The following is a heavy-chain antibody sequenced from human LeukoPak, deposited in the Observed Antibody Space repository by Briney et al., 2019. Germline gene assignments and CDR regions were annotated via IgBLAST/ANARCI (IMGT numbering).Heavy chain of an antibody. V-gene: IGHV3-33*01. J-gene: IGHJ4*02. CDR2: IWYDGSNK. CDR1: GFTFSSYG. CDR3: ARDGAYYFGSGSYYFDY. D-gene: IGHD3-10*01. Sequence: GGSLRLSCAASGFTFSSYGMHWVRQAPGKGLEWVAVIWYDGSNKYYADSVKGRFTISRDNSKITLYLQMNSLRAEDTAVYYCARDGAYYFGSGSYYFDYWGQGTLVTVSS.